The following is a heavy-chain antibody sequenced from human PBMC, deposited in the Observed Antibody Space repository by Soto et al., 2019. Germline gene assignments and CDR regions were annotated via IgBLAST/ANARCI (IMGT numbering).Heavy chain of an antibody. CDR1: GYTFTSYA. CDR2: INAGNGNT. J-gene: IGHJ4*02. CDR3: ARPLGIAAAGYFDY. Sequence: ASVKVSCKASGYTFTSYAMHWVRQAPGQRLEWMGWINAGNGNTKYSQKFQGRVTITRDTSASTAYMELSSLRSEDTAVYYCARPLGIAAAGYFDYWGQGTLVTVSS. D-gene: IGHD6-13*01. V-gene: IGHV1-3*01.